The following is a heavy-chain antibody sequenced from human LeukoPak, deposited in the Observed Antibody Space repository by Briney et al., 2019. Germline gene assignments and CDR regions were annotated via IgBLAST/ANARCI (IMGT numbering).Heavy chain of an antibody. CDR2: IIPIFGTA. V-gene: IGHV1-69*13. CDR3: ARRCYYDSSGYYYVY. J-gene: IGHJ4*02. CDR1: GGTFSSYA. D-gene: IGHD3-22*01. Sequence: SVKVSCKASGGTFSSYAISWVRQAPGQGLEWMGGIIPIFGTANYAQEFQGRVTITADESTSTAYMELSSLRSEDTAVYYCARRCYYDSSGYYYVYWGQGTLVTVSS.